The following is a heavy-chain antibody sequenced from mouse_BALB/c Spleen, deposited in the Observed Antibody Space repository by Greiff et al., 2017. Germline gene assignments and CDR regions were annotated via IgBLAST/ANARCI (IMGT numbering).Heavy chain of an antibody. D-gene: IGHD2-4*01. CDR3: ARGDYDYFDD. V-gene: IGHV1S137*01. CDR2: ISTYYGDA. Sequence: QVQLQQSGAELVRPGVSVKISCKGSGYTFTDYAMHWVKQSHAKSLEWIGVISTYYGDASYNQKFKGKATMTVDKSSSTAYMELARLTSEDSAIYYCARGDYDYFDDWGQGTTLTVSS. CDR1: GYTFTDYA. J-gene: IGHJ2*01.